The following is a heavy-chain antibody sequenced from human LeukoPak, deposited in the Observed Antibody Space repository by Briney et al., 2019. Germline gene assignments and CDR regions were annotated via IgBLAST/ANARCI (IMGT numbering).Heavy chain of an antibody. V-gene: IGHV4-61*02. J-gene: IGHJ6*03. CDR2: IYTSGST. Sequence: SETLSLTCTVSGGSISSGSCYWSWIRQPAGKGLEWIGRIYTSGSTNYNPSLKSRVTISVDTSKNQFSLKLSSVTAADTAVYYCARDSPMRSELRAYYYYYMVVWGKGTTVTVSS. CDR3: ARDSPMRSELRAYYYYYMVV. CDR1: GGSISSGSCY. D-gene: IGHD1-14*01.